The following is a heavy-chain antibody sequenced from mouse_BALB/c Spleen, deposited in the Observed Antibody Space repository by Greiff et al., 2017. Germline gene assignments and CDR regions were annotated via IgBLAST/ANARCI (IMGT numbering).Heavy chain of an antibody. D-gene: IGHD1-1*01. CDR3: TREDYYGSSYGYFDY. J-gene: IGHJ2*01. V-gene: IGHV5-6-4*01. Sequence: EVMLVESGGGLVKPGGSLKLSCAASGFTFSSYTMSWVRQTPEKRLEWVATISSGGSYTYYPDSVKGRFTISRDNAKNTLYLQMSSLKSEDTAMYYCTREDYYGSSYGYFDYWGQGTTLTVSS. CDR2: ISSGGSYT. CDR1: GFTFSSYT.